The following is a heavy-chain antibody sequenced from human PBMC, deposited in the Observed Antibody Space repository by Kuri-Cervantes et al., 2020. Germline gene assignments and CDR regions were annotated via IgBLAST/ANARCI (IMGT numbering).Heavy chain of an antibody. Sequence: ETLSLTCAAPGFTFSNAWMSWVRQAPGKGLEWVGRIKSKTDGGTTDYAAPVKGRFTISRDDSKNTLYLQMNSLRAEDTAVYFCARYCSSTSCSLRYGMDVWGQGTTVTVSS. J-gene: IGHJ6*02. D-gene: IGHD2-2*01. CDR3: ARYCSSTSCSLRYGMDV. CDR1: GFTFSNAW. V-gene: IGHV3-15*01. CDR2: IKSKTDGGTT.